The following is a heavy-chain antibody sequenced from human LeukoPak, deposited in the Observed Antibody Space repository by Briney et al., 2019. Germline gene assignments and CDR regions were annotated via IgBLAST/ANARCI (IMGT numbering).Heavy chain of an antibody. CDR2: INWNGGST. Sequence: PGGSLRLSCAASGFTFDDDGMSWFRQAPAKGLEWGFGINWNGGSTGYADSVKGRFTISVDNAKNQLYLQMNSLSAEDTAVYYCARWQQLAFDYWAQRTRVTVPS. V-gene: IGHV3-20*04. D-gene: IGHD6-13*01. CDR1: GFTFDDDG. J-gene: IGHJ4*02. CDR3: ARWQQLAFDY.